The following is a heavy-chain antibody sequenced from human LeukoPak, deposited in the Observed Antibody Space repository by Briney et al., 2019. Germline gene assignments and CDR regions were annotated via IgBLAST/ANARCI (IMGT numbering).Heavy chain of an antibody. D-gene: IGHD3-22*01. CDR1: GFTFSDYY. Sequence: GGSLRLSCAASGFTFSDYYMSWIRQAPGKGLEWVSYISSSSSYTNYAGSVKGRFTISRDNAKNSLYLQMNSLRAEDTAVYYCARDLYYYDSSGYYLSYAFDIWGQGTMVTVSS. CDR3: ARDLYYYDSSGYYLSYAFDI. V-gene: IGHV3-11*05. J-gene: IGHJ3*02. CDR2: ISSSSSYT.